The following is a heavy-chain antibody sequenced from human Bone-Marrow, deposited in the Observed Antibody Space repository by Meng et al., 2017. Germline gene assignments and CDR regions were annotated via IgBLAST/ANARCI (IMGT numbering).Heavy chain of an antibody. CDR2: ISWDGGST. D-gene: IGHD4-17*01. Sequence: GESLKISCAASGFTFDDYAMHWVRQAPGKGLEWVSLISWDGGSTYYADSVKGRFTISRDNSKNSLYLQMNSLRAEDTALYYCEKDMSRTTVTEEYYYYYGMDVWGQGTTVTVSS. J-gene: IGHJ6*02. V-gene: IGHV3-43D*04. CDR3: EKDMSRTTVTEEYYYYYGMDV. CDR1: GFTFDDYA.